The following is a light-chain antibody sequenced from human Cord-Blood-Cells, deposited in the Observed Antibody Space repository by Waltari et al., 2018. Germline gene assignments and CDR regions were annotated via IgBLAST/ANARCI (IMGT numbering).Light chain of an antibody. V-gene: IGLV2-8*01. J-gene: IGLJ1*01. CDR1: RMDVGGYNY. Sequence: QTALTQPPSASGSPGQSVTLSCTGTRMDVGGYNYVPWYQQHPGKAPKLMIYEVSKRPSGVPDRFSGSKSGNTASLAVSGLQAEDEADYYCSSYAGSNNLVFGTGTKVTVL. CDR2: EVS. CDR3: SSYAGSNNLV.